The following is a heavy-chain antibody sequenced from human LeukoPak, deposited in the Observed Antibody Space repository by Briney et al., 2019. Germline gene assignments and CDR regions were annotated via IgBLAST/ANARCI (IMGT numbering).Heavy chain of an antibody. D-gene: IGHD3-10*01. V-gene: IGHV1-69*02. Sequence: SVQVSCKASGGTFSSYTISWVRQAPGQGLEWMGRIIPILGIANYAQRFQGRVTITADNSTSTAYMELSSLRSEDTAVYYCASALGSYYGSGSPTTYWGQGTLVTVSS. J-gene: IGHJ4*02. CDR1: GGTFSSYT. CDR2: IIPILGIA. CDR3: ASALGSYYGSGSPTTY.